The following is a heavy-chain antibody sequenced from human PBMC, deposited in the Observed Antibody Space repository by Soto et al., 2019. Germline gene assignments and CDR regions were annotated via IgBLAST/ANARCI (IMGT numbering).Heavy chain of an antibody. CDR2: ISSSGSTI. V-gene: IGHV3-48*03. D-gene: IGHD3-22*01. CDR3: ARDPHYYDSSGVDY. J-gene: IGHJ4*02. Sequence: EVQLVESGGGLVQPGGSLRLSCAASGFTFSSYEMNWVRQAPGKGLEWVSYISSSGSTIYYADSVKGRFTISRDNAKNSLYLQMNSLRAEDTAVYYCARDPHYYDSSGVDYWGPGTLVTVSS. CDR1: GFTFSSYE.